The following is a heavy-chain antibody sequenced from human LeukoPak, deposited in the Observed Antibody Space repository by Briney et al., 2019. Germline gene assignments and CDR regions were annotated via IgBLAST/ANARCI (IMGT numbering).Heavy chain of an antibody. Sequence: GGSLRLSCAASGFTFSSYQMTWVCDGPGTGLQRVSYITSTGTTINYADSVKGRFTISRDNANNSLFLQMNSLRAEETAVCYCARIYSSGRGNDALDIWGQGTMVSVSS. CDR3: ARIYSSGRGNDALDI. D-gene: IGHD3-22*01. J-gene: IGHJ3*02. CDR2: ITSTGTTI. V-gene: IGHV3-48*03. CDR1: GFTFSSYQ.